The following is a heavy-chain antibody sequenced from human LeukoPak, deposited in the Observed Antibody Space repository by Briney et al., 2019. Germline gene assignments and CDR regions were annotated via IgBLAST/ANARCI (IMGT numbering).Heavy chain of an antibody. J-gene: IGHJ4*02. D-gene: IGHD2-15*01. Sequence: PSETLSLTCTVSGGSISSSSYYWGWIRQPPGKRLEWIGSIYYSGSTYYNPSLKSRVTISVDTSKNQFSLKLSSVTAADTAVYYCASLLGQVRGYFDYWGQGTLVTVSS. CDR1: GGSISSSSYY. CDR3: ASLLGQVRGYFDY. CDR2: IYYSGST. V-gene: IGHV4-39*01.